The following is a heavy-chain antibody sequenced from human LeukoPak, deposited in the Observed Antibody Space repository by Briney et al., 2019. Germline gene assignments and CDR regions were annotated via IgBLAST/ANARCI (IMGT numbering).Heavy chain of an antibody. CDR1: EFSFGSNW. CDR3: ASTANNWFDP. D-gene: IGHD5-18*01. CDR2: IKPDASEK. J-gene: IGHJ5*02. Sequence: GGSLRLSCAASEFSFGSNWMSWVRQAPGKGLEWVAVIKPDASEKYYVDSLKGRFTISRDNAKNSLILQMNSLRVEDTAVYYCASTANNWFDPWGQGTLVTVSS. V-gene: IGHV3-7*05.